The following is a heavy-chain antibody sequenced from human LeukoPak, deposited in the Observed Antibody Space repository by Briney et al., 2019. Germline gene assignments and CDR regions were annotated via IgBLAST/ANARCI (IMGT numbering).Heavy chain of an antibody. CDR2: INPNSGGT. D-gene: IGHD2-2*01. CDR1: GYTFTGYN. V-gene: IGHV1-2*02. Sequence: GASVKVSCKASGYTFTGYNMHWVRQAPGQGLEWMGWINPNSGGTNYAQKFQGRVTMTRDTSISTAYMELSRLRSDDTAVYYCARDESVVPAAESEGFDYWGQGTLVTVSS. J-gene: IGHJ4*02. CDR3: ARDESVVPAAESEGFDY.